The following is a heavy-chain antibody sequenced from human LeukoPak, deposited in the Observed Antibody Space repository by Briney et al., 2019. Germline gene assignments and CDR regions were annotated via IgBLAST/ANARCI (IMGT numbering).Heavy chain of an antibody. CDR1: GFXFSSYN. D-gene: IGHD3-22*01. V-gene: IGHV3-21*04. Sequence: PGGSLRLSCAASGFXFSSYNMNWVRQAPGKGLEWVSSISSSSSYTNYADSVKGRFTISRDNAKNSLYLQMNSLRAEDTAVYYCARSPDYYDSSGYYPDAFDIWGQGTMVTVSS. J-gene: IGHJ3*02. CDR2: ISSSSSYT. CDR3: ARSPDYYDSSGYYPDAFDI.